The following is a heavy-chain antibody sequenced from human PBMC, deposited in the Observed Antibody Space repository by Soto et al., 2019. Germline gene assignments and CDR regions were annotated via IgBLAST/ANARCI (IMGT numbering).Heavy chain of an antibody. D-gene: IGHD6-19*01. V-gene: IGHV4-59*01. CDR3: ARETGVAVADYWYFDL. CDR1: GGSISSYY. Sequence: QVQLQESGPGLVKPSETLSLTCTVSGGSISSYYWSWIRQPPGKGLEWIGYIYYSGSTNYNPSLKSRVTISVDTSKNQFSLKLSSVTAADTAVYYCARETGVAVADYWYFDLWGRGTLVTVSS. CDR2: IYYSGST. J-gene: IGHJ2*01.